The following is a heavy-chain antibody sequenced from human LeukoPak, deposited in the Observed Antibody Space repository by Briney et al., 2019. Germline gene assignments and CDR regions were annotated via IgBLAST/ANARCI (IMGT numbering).Heavy chain of an antibody. CDR3: ASLTYYDFWSGSYPNDY. Sequence: GGSLRLSCAAFGFTVSSNYMSWVRQAPGKGLEWVSVIYSGGSTYYADSVKGRFTISRDNSKNTLYLQMNSLRAEDTAVYYCASLTYYDFWSGSYPNDYWGQGTLVTVSS. J-gene: IGHJ4*02. CDR1: GFTVSSNY. D-gene: IGHD3-3*01. V-gene: IGHV3-66*02. CDR2: IYSGGST.